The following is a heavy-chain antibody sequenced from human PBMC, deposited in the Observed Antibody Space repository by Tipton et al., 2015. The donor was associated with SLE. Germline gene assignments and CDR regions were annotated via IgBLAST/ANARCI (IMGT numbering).Heavy chain of an antibody. D-gene: IGHD2-21*01. V-gene: IGHV4-31*03. CDR1: GGSIMSGGYY. CDR2: IYYSGST. J-gene: IGHJ4*02. Sequence: TLSLTCTVSGGSIMSGGYYWSWVRQHPGKGLEWIGYIYYSGSTYYNPTLESRVTISVDTSKNQFSLKLTSVTAADTAVYYCARVSHVVDYFDSWGQGTLVTVSS. CDR3: ARVSHVVDYFDS.